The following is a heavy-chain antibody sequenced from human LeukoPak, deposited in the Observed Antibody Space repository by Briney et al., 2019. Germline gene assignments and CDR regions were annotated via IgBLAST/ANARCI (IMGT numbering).Heavy chain of an antibody. V-gene: IGHV4-39*07. J-gene: IGHJ1*01. CDR1: GGSISSSSYY. CDR3: ARTYLDWPRALFQY. CDR2: IYQSGST. D-gene: IGHD3-9*01. Sequence: SETLSLTCTVSGGSISSSSYYWGWIRQPPGKGLEWIGSIYQSGSTYYNPSLKSRVTISVDTPKNQFSLKLSSVTAADTAVYYCARTYLDWPRALFQYWGQGTLVTVSS.